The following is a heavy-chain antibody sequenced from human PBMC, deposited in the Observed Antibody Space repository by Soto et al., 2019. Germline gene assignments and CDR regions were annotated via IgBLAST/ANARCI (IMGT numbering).Heavy chain of an antibody. V-gene: IGHV1-69*01. D-gene: IGHD3-10*01. J-gene: IGHJ4*02. CDR3: ARDVSSDTTGFRGYDL. CDR2: VIPIFVSA. Sequence: QLYLVQSGAEVKKAGSSVKVSCKASGGTVSSYAITWVRQAPGKGLEWMGVVIPIFVSAHYAPKFQGRITITADESTSKAYMELSGLTSEDTAIYYCARDVSSDTTGFRGYDLWGQGTQVTVSS. CDR1: GGTVSSYA.